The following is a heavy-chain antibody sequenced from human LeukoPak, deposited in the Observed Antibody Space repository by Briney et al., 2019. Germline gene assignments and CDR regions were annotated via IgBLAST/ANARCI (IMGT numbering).Heavy chain of an antibody. CDR1: GFTFSSYA. Sequence: GRSLRLSCAASGFTFSSYAVHWVRQAPGKGLEWVAVISYDGSNKYYADSVKGRFTISRDNSKNTLYLQMNSLRAGDTAVCYCASGDCSSTSCYNWGFDPWGQGTLVTVSS. CDR3: ASGDCSSTSCYNWGFDP. J-gene: IGHJ5*02. D-gene: IGHD2-2*01. V-gene: IGHV3-30-3*01. CDR2: ISYDGSNK.